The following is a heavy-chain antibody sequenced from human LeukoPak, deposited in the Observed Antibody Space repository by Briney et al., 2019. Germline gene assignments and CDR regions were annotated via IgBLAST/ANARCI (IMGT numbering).Heavy chain of an antibody. CDR2: IYTSGST. CDR3: ARDFTAMVTGY. Sequence: PSETLSLTCTVSGGSISSYYWSWVRQPAGKGLEWIGRIYTSGSTNYNPSLKSRVTMSVDTSKNQFSLKLRSVTGADTAVYYCARDFTAMVTGYWGQGTLVTVSS. J-gene: IGHJ4*02. V-gene: IGHV4-4*07. CDR1: GGSISSYY. D-gene: IGHD5-18*01.